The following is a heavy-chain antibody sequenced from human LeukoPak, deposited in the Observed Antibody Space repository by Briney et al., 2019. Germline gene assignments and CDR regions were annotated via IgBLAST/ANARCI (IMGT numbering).Heavy chain of an antibody. CDR2: IYYSGST. D-gene: IGHD1-26*01. V-gene: IGHV4-59*08. CDR3: ARSYGVGATVY. J-gene: IGHJ4*02. CDR1: GGSISSYY. Sequence: SETLSLTCTVSGGSISSYYWSWIRQPPGKGLEWIGYIYYSGSTNYNPSLKSRVTISVDTSKNQFSLKLNSVTAADTAVYYCARSYGVGATVYWGQGTLVTVSS.